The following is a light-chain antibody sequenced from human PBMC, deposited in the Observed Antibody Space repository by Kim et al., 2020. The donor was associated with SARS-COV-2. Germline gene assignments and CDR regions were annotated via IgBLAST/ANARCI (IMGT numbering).Light chain of an antibody. CDR3: LQHSTYPIT. V-gene: IGKV1-17*01. CDR2: GAS. J-gene: IGKJ5*01. CDR1: QDIRND. Sequence: DIQMTQSPSLLSASVGDRVTITCRASQDIRNDLGWYQQNPGRAPKRLIYGASSLQSGVPSRFSGSGSGTEFTLTISSVQPEDFATYFCLQHSTYPITFGQGTRLEIK.